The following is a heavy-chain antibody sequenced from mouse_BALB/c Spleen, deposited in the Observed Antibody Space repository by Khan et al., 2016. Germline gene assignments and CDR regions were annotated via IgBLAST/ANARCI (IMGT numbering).Heavy chain of an antibody. J-gene: IGHJ3*01. D-gene: IGHD2-3*01. CDR1: GYTFTSYW. Sequence: QVQLKESGAELARPGASVKLSCKASGYTFTSYWMQWVKQRPGQGLEWIGAIYPGDGDTRYTQKFKGKATLTADKSSSTAYMQLSSLASEDSAVYYCARDDGYPAWFAYWGQGTLVTVSA. V-gene: IGHV1-87*01. CDR3: ARDDGYPAWFAY. CDR2: IYPGDGDT.